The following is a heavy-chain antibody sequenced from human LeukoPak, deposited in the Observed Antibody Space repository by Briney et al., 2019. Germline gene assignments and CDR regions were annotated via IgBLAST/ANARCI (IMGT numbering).Heavy chain of an antibody. J-gene: IGHJ4*02. CDR2: VTTGNGNT. V-gene: IGHV1-3*04. Sequence: GASVKVSCKASGYTFTSYAVHWVRQAPGQRLEWMGWVTTGNGNTMYAQKFQGRVTMTRDTSTSTVYMELSSLRSEDTAVYYCASSPPYGGNALPDYWGQGTLVTVSS. D-gene: IGHD4-23*01. CDR1: GYTFTSYA. CDR3: ASSPPYGGNALPDY.